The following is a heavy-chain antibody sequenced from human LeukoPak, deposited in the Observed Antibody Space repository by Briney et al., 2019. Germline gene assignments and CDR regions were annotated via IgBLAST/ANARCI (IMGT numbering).Heavy chain of an antibody. CDR1: GFTFSSYG. Sequence: GRSLRLSCAASGFTFSSYGMHWVRQAPGKGLEWVANIWYDGSNKYYADSVKGRFTISRDNSKNTLYLQMNSLRAEDTAVYYCARDIYSSGSYYFDYWGQGTLVTVSS. V-gene: IGHV3-33*01. D-gene: IGHD6-19*01. CDR2: IWYDGSNK. J-gene: IGHJ4*02. CDR3: ARDIYSSGSYYFDY.